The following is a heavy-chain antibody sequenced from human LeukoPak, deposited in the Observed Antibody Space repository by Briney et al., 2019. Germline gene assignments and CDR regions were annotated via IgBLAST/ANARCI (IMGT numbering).Heavy chain of an antibody. CDR1: GGSISSGSYY. V-gene: IGHV4-39*01. Sequence: PSETLSLTCSVSGGSISSGSYYWSWIRQPAGKGLEWIGNVLYSGNTHYNPSLKSRVTISVDTSKNQFSLNLTSVTAADTAVYYCARHSYFVGLDPWGQGTLVTVSS. D-gene: IGHD3-9*01. CDR3: ARHSYFVGLDP. J-gene: IGHJ5*02. CDR2: VLYSGNT.